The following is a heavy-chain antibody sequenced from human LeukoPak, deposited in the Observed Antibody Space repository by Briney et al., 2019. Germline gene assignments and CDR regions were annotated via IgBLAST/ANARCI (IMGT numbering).Heavy chain of an antibody. V-gene: IGHV4-34*01. Sequence: PSETLSLTCAVYGGSFSGYYWSWIRQPPGKGLEWIGSIYYSGSTYYNPSLKSRVTISVDTSKNQFSLKLSSVTAADTAVYYCARRRYCSGGSCYVAWFDPWGQGTLVTVSS. CDR1: GGSFSGYY. J-gene: IGHJ5*02. D-gene: IGHD2-15*01. CDR3: ARRRYCSGGSCYVAWFDP. CDR2: IYYSGST.